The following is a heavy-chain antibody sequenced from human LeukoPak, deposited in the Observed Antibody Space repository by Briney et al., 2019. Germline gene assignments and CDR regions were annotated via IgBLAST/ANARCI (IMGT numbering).Heavy chain of an antibody. CDR2: INWNGGST. CDR1: GFTFDDYG. D-gene: IGHD4-17*01. Sequence: PGGSLRLSCAASGFTFDDYGMSWVRQAPGKGLEWVSGINWNGGSTGYADSVKGRFTISRDNAKNSLYLQMNSLRAEDTALYYCARDRGTTVTAYYFDYWGQGTLVTVSS. J-gene: IGHJ4*02. CDR3: ARDRGTTVTAYYFDY. V-gene: IGHV3-20*04.